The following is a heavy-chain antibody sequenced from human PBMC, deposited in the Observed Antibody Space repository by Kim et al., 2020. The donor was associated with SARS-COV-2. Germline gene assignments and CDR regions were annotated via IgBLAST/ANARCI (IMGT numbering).Heavy chain of an antibody. J-gene: IGHJ4*01. D-gene: IGHD3-16*02. CDR3: ARRGIMITFGGVIVKAFD. CDR1: GGSFSGYY. V-gene: IGHV4-34*01. CDR2: INHSGST. Sequence: SETLSLTCAVYGGSFSGYYWSWIRQPPGKGLEWIGEINHSGSTNYNPSLESRLTISVDTSKNQFSLMLSTVTAADTAVYYCARRGIMITFGGVIVKAFD.